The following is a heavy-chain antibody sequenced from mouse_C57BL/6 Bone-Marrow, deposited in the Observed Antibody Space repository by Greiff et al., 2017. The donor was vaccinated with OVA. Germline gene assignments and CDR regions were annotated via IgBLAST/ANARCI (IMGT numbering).Heavy chain of an antibody. Sequence: EVNVVESGGGLVKPGGSLKLSCAASGFTFSDYGMHWVRQAPEKGLEGVAYISSGSSTIYYADTVKGRFTLSRDKAKNTLFLQMTSLRSEDTAMYYCARGYYHAMDYWGQGTSVTVSS. J-gene: IGHJ4*01. CDR3: ARGYYHAMDY. V-gene: IGHV5-17*01. CDR1: GFTFSDYG. D-gene: IGHD2-2*01. CDR2: ISSGSSTI.